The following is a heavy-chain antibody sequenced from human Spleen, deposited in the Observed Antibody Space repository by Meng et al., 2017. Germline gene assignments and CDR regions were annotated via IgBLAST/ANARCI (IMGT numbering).Heavy chain of an antibody. V-gene: IGHV3-7*01. CDR1: GFTFSNYW. J-gene: IGHJ3*02. Sequence: GESLKISCAASGFTFSNYWTSWVRQAPGKGLEWVANIKNDGSEKNYVDSVKGRFTISRDNAKNSLFLQMNSLRAEDTAVYYCARDIPATAAAFDIWGQGTMVTVSS. CDR3: ARDIPATAAAFDI. D-gene: IGHD2-2*02. CDR2: IKNDGSEK.